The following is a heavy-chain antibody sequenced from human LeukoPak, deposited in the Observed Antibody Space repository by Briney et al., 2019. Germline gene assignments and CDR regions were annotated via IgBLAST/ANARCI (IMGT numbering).Heavy chain of an antibody. CDR3: ARDLHLRYFDPRAPGAFDI. CDR2: IYHSGST. CDR1: GGSISSSNW. V-gene: IGHV4-4*02. J-gene: IGHJ3*02. Sequence: KPSETLSLTCAVSGGSISSSNWWSWVRQPPGKGLEWIGEIYHSGSTNYNPSLKSRVTISVDKSKNQFSLKLSSVTAADTAVYYCARDLHLRYFDPRAPGAFDIWGQGTMVTVSS. D-gene: IGHD3-9*01.